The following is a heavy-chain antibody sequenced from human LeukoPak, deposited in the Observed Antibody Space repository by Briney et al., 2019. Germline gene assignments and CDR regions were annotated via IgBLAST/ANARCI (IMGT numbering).Heavy chain of an antibody. V-gene: IGHV3-7*01. CDR1: GFTFSNYW. Sequence: GGSLRLSCAASGFTFSNYWMSWVRQAPGKGLEWVGNIKQDGSEKYYVDSVKGRFTISRDNAKNSLYLQMNSLRAEDTAVYYCRAVAADFDYWGQGTLVTVSS. CDR2: IKQDGSEK. D-gene: IGHD6-19*01. J-gene: IGHJ4*02. CDR3: RAVAADFDY.